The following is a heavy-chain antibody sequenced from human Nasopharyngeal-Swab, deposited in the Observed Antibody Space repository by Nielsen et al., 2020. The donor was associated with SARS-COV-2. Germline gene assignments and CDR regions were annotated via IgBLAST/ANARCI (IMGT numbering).Heavy chain of an antibody. CDR2: ISYDGSNK. V-gene: IGHV3-30-3*01. Sequence: GESLKISCAASGFTFSSYAMHWVRQAPGKGLEWVAVISYDGSNKYYADSVKGRFTISRDNAKNSLYLQMNSLRAEDTAVYYCARGDYGMDVWGQGTTVTVSS. CDR1: GFTFSSYA. CDR3: ARGDYGMDV. J-gene: IGHJ6*02.